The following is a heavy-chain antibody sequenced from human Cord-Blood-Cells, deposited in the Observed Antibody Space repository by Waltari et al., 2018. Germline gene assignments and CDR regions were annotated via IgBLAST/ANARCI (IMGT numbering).Heavy chain of an antibody. CDR3: AKGAAAGNWFDP. J-gene: IGHJ5*02. D-gene: IGHD6-13*01. Sequence: EVQLVESGGVGVQPGGSLRLSCAASGFTFDDHAMHWVRQAPGKGLEWVSLISWDGGSTYYADSVKGRFTISRDNSKNSLYLQMNSLRAEDTALYYCAKGAAAGNWFDPWGQGTLVTVSS. CDR1: GFTFDDHA. V-gene: IGHV3-43D*03. CDR2: ISWDGGST.